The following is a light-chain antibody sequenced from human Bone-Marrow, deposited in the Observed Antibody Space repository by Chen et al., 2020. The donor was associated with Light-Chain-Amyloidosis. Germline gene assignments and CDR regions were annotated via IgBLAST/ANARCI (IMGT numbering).Light chain of an antibody. CDR1: ALPTKY. CDR3: QSADSSGTYEVI. J-gene: IGLJ2*01. V-gene: IGLV3-25*03. CDR2: RDT. Sequence: SSELTQPPSVAVSPGQTARLTCPGDALPTKYAYWYQQKPGQAPVLVIHRDTERPSGISERFSGSSSGTTATLTISGVQAEDEADYHCQSADSSGTYEVIFGGGTKLTVL.